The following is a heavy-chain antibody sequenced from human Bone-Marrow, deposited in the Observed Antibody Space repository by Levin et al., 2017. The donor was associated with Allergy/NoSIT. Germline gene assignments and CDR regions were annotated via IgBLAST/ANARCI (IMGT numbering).Heavy chain of an antibody. CDR2: IYWNGYK. V-gene: IGHV2-5*01. J-gene: IGHJ4*02. D-gene: IGHD4-11*01. Sequence: SGPTLVKPTQTLTLTCTFSGFSLSTGGVRVGWIRQPPGKALEWLALIYWNGYKRYSPSLQSRRTITKDTSKNQVVLTLTNMDPVDTATYYCTHSSGWGRDYRNSLLDYWGQGVLVTVSS. CDR1: GFSLSTGGVR. CDR3: THSSGWGRDYRNSLLDY.